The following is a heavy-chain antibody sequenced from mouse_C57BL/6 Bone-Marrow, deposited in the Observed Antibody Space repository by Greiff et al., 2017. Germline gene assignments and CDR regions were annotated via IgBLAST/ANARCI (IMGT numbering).Heavy chain of an antibody. V-gene: IGHV1-81*01. CDR1: GYTFTSYG. CDR3: ARDYGSGPWFAY. CDR2: IYPRSGNT. D-gene: IGHD1-1*01. Sequence: QVQLQQSGAELARPGASVKLSCKASGYTFTSYGISWVKQRTGQGLEWIGEIYPRSGNTYYNEKFKGKATLTADKSSSTAYMELRSLTSEDSAVYFCARDYGSGPWFAYWGQGTRVTVSA. J-gene: IGHJ3*01.